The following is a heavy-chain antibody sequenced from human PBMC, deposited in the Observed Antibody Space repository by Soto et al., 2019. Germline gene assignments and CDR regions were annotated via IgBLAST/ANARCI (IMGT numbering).Heavy chain of an antibody. D-gene: IGHD2-2*01. Sequence: VASVKVSCKASGYTFTGYYMHWVRQAPGQGLEWMGWINPSSGGTNYAQKFQGWVTMTRDTSISTAYMELSRLRSDDTAVYYCAIQSRAYQLLSHGAFDIWGQGTMVTVSS. CDR1: GYTFTGYY. J-gene: IGHJ3*02. CDR3: AIQSRAYQLLSHGAFDI. V-gene: IGHV1-2*04. CDR2: INPSSGGT.